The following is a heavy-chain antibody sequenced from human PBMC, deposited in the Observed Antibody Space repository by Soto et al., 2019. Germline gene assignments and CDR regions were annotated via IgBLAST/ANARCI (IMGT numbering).Heavy chain of an antibody. Sequence: QVHLVESGGGVVQPGKSLRLSCVASGFTFDTYGIHWVRQAPGKGLQWVALISYEGSNTYYADSVRGRFTISRDNSKNALYLQMNTLRPEDTGVYYCARVTTGYNLYYFSGLDFWGQGTSVTVSS. CDR2: ISYEGSNT. V-gene: IGHV3-30-3*01. CDR3: ARVTTGYNLYYFSGLDF. D-gene: IGHD5-18*01. CDR1: GFTFDTYG. J-gene: IGHJ6*02.